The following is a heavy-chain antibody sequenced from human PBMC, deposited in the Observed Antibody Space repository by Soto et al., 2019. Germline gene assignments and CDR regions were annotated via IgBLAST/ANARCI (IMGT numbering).Heavy chain of an antibody. CDR3: AGTYSSSWDYYYYGMDV. V-gene: IGHV1-69*02. D-gene: IGHD6-13*01. J-gene: IGHJ6*02. CDR1: GGTFSSYT. Sequence: QVQLVQSGAEVKKPGSSVKVSCKASGGTFSSYTISWVRQAPGQRLEWMGRVIPILGIANYAQNFQGRVTITADKLTSTAYMELRGLRSEDTAIDYCAGTYSSSWDYYYYGMDVWGQGTTVTVSS. CDR2: VIPILGIA.